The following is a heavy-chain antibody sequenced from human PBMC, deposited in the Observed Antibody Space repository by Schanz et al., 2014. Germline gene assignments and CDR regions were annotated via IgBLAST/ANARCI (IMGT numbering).Heavy chain of an antibody. D-gene: IGHD3-3*01. Sequence: EVRLVESGGGLVQPGGSLRLSCVASGFIFSNSWMSWVRQAPGKGLEWVANIKQDGSEKYYVDSVKGRFTISRDNAKNSLYLQMNSLTAEDTAVYYCARGVRIDYWGQGTLVTVSS. CDR2: IKQDGSEK. V-gene: IGHV3-7*01. CDR1: GFIFSNSW. CDR3: ARGVRIDY. J-gene: IGHJ4*02.